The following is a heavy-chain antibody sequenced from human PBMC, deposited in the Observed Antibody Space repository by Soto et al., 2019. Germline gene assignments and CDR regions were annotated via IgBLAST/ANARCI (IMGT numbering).Heavy chain of an antibody. Sequence: ASVKVSCKASGGTFSSYAISWVRQAPGQGLEWMGGIIPIFGTANYAQKFQGRVTITADESTSTAYMELSSLRSEDTAVYYCARESFCSSTSCYYYYGMDVWGQGTTVTVSS. CDR3: ARESFCSSTSCYYYYGMDV. D-gene: IGHD2-2*01. V-gene: IGHV1-69*13. CDR1: GGTFSSYA. CDR2: IIPIFGTA. J-gene: IGHJ6*02.